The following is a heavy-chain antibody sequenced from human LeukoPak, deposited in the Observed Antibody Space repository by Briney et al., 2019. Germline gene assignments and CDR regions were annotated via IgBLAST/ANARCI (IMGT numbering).Heavy chain of an antibody. CDR2: ISSSSSTI. V-gene: IGHV3-48*04. CDR1: GFTFSSYS. Sequence: GGSLRLSCEASGFTFSSYSMNWVRQAPGKGLEWVSYISSSSSTIYYADSGKGRFTISRDNAKNSLHLQMKSLRAEDTAVYYCAGYCSSTSCYTAGSSRGFDIWGQGTMVTVSS. CDR3: AGYCSSTSCYTAGSSRGFDI. J-gene: IGHJ3*02. D-gene: IGHD2-2*02.